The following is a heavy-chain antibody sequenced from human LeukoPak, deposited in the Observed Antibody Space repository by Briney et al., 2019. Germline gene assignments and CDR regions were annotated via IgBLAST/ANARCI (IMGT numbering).Heavy chain of an antibody. J-gene: IGHJ3*02. CDR1: GFNFTRYN. V-gene: IGHV3-48*04. CDR3: ARVEFGSQGSFDT. D-gene: IGHD1-26*01. Sequence: GGSLRLSCAASGFNFTRYNMNWVRQAPGKGLEHISYISSISRTIDNADSVKGRFTISRDNAKNSLYLQMNSLRAEDTAVYYCARVEFGSQGSFDTWGQGTMVTVSS. CDR2: ISSISRTI.